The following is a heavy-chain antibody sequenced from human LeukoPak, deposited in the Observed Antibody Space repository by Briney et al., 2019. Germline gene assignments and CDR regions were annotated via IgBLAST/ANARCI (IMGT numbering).Heavy chain of an antibody. CDR3: ARAASGDRVYYGSGRRYFAYYMDV. D-gene: IGHD3-10*01. Sequence: SETLSLTCTVSGGSISSGSYYWSWIRQPAGKGLEWIGRIYTSGSTNYNPSLKSRVTLSLDTSKNQCSLIMMSVTAADTARYYCARAASGDRVYYGSGRRYFAYYMDVWGKGTTVT. CDR1: GGSISSGSYY. CDR2: IYTSGST. V-gene: IGHV4-61*02. J-gene: IGHJ6*03.